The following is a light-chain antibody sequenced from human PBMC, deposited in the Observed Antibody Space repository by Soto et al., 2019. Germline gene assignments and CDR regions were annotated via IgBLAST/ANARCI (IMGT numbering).Light chain of an antibody. V-gene: IGKV1-27*01. Sequence: DLKMTQSPSSLSASVGDRVTIACRASQDIGHYLAWYQRRPGKAPKLLIHTTSTLQSGVSSRFSASGYGTDFTLTITSLQPEDVATYYCQKYDRVPWTFGQGTTV. J-gene: IGKJ1*01. CDR2: TTS. CDR1: QDIGHY. CDR3: QKYDRVPWT.